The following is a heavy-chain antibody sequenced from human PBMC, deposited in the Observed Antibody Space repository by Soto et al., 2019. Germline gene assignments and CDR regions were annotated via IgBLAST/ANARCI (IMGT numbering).Heavy chain of an antibody. CDR3: ARAVSISYGMDV. D-gene: IGHD1-20*01. V-gene: IGHV4-30-2*01. J-gene: IGHJ6*02. CDR2: IYHSGST. CDR1: GGYISSGGYS. Sequence: SETLSLTCAFSGGYISSGGYSWSWIRQPPGKGLEWIGYIYHSGSTYYNPSLKSRVTISVDRSKNQFSLKLSSVTAADTAVYYCARAVSISYGMDVWGQGTTVTVSS.